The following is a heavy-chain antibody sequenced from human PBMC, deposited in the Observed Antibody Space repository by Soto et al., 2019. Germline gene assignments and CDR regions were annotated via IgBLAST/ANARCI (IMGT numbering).Heavy chain of an antibody. V-gene: IGHV4-59*01. CDR3: ARDLALAGGSSGWPEKPTYYYYGMDV. Sequence: KPSETLSLTCTVSGGSISSYYWSWIRQPPGKGLEWIGYIYYSGSTNYNPSLKSRVTISVDTSKNQFSLKLSSVTAADTAVYYCARDLALAGGSSGWPEKPTYYYYGMDVWGQGTTVTVSS. CDR1: GGSISSYY. J-gene: IGHJ6*02. D-gene: IGHD6-19*01. CDR2: IYYSGST.